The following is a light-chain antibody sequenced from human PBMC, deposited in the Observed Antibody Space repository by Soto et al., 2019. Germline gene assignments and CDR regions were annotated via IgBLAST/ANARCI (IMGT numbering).Light chain of an antibody. V-gene: IGLV2-14*02. CDR2: EGT. CDR3: SSYTSSSTWV. J-gene: IGLJ3*02. CDR1: TTDVGSYNL. Sequence: QSALTQPASVSGSPGQSLTISCTGTTTDVGSYNLVSWYQHHPGKAPKLIIYEGTKRPSGVSYRFSGSKSGNTASLTISGLQAEDEADYYCSSYTSSSTWVFGGGTKLTVL.